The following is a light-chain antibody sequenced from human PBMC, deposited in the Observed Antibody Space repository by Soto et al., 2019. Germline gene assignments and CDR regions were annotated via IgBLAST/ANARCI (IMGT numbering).Light chain of an antibody. J-gene: IGKJ4*01. CDR3: QQYSSSPLT. CDR2: GAS. CDR1: QSVRSSH. V-gene: IGKV3-20*01. Sequence: EIVLTQSPGTLCLSPGERATISCRTSQSVRSSHLAWYQQKPGQAPRLLIYGASSRATGIPDRFSGSGSGTDFTLTISRLEPEDFAVYHCQQYSSSPLTFGGGTKVDIK.